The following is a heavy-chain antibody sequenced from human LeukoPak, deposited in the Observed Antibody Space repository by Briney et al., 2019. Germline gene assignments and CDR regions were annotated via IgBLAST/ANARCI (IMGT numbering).Heavy chain of an antibody. Sequence: PGGSLRLSCAASGFTFDDYGMSWVRQAPGQGLEWVSGTNLNGGSTGYADSVKGRFTISRDNATNSLYLQMNSLRAEDTALYYCVRGLQAFDICGQGTIVTVSS. CDR3: VRGLQAFDI. D-gene: IGHD2-15*01. J-gene: IGHJ3*02. V-gene: IGHV3-20*04. CDR2: TNLNGGST. CDR1: GFTFDDYG.